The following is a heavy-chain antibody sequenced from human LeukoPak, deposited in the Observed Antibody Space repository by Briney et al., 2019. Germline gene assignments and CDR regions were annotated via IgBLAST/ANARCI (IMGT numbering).Heavy chain of an antibody. Sequence: PGRSLRLPCAASGFTFGDYAMHWVRQAPGKGLEWVSGITWNSDSIDYADSVKGRFTISRDNAKNSLYLQMNSLRAEDTAVYYCASRDSGDYPFFDYWGQGTLVTVSS. CDR3: ASRDSGDYPFFDY. J-gene: IGHJ4*01. V-gene: IGHV3-9*01. CDR1: GFTFGDYA. CDR2: ITWNSDSI. D-gene: IGHD4-17*01.